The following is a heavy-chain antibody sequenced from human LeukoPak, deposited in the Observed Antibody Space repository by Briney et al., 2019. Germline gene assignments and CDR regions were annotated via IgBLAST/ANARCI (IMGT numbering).Heavy chain of an antibody. J-gene: IGHJ4*02. Sequence: GGSLRLSCAASGFTFSSYSMNWVRQAPGKGLEWVSFISSSSSYIYYADSVKGRFTISRDNARNSLYLQMNSLRAEDTAVYYCARGNDYYDSSSYYYWGQGTLVTVSS. CDR2: ISSSSSYI. V-gene: IGHV3-21*01. CDR1: GFTFSSYS. D-gene: IGHD3-22*01. CDR3: ARGNDYYDSSSYYY.